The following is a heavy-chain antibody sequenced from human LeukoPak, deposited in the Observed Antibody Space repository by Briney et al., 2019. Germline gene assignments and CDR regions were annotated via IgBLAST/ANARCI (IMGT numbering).Heavy chain of an antibody. J-gene: IGHJ4*02. V-gene: IGHV3-30*04. CDR2: ISYDGSNK. Sequence: AGGSLRLSCAASGFTFSSYSMHWVRQAPGKGLEWVAVISYDGSNKYYADSVKGRFTISRDNSKNTLYLQMNSLRAEDTAVYYCAKGMGSAGGLYYFDYWGQGTLVTVSS. CDR3: AKGMGSAGGLYYFDY. CDR1: GFTFSSYS. D-gene: IGHD3-16*01.